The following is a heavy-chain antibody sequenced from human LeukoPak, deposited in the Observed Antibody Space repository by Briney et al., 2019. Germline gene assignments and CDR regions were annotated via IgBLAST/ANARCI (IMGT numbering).Heavy chain of an antibody. Sequence: GGSLRLSCAASGFTFSSYAMSWVRQAPGKGLEWVSAISGSGDNTYYADSVKGRFNISRDSSKNTLYLHMSSLRVEDTAVYYCATQGRGAFDIWGQGTLVTVSS. CDR1: GFTFSSYA. CDR3: ATQGRGAFDI. CDR2: ISGSGDNT. J-gene: IGHJ3*02. V-gene: IGHV3-23*01.